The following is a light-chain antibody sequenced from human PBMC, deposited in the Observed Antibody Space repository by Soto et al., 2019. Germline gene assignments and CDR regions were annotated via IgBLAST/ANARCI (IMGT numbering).Light chain of an antibody. Sequence: QSALTQSRSVSASPGQSVTISCTRTSSDVGDYNFVSWYQQHPGKAPKLMIYDVTERPSGVPDRFSGSKSGDTASLTISGLQAEDEADYYCCSYAGSYTYVFGTGTKVTVL. CDR2: DVT. J-gene: IGLJ1*01. CDR3: CSYAGSYTYV. V-gene: IGLV2-11*01. CDR1: SSDVGDYNF.